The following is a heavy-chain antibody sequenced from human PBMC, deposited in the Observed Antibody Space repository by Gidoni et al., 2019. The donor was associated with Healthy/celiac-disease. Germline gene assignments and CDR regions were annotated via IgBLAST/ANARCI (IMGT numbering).Heavy chain of an antibody. CDR1: GGSFSGYY. CDR2: INHSGST. Sequence: GAGLLKPSETLSLTCAVYGGSFSGYYWSWIRQPPGKGLEWIGEINHSGSTNYNPSLKSRFTISVDTSKNQFSLKLSSVTAADTAVYYCARVQWLRRLYYYYGMDVWGQGTTVTVSS. J-gene: IGHJ6*02. V-gene: IGHV4-34*01. D-gene: IGHD5-12*01. CDR3: ARVQWLRRLYYYYGMDV.